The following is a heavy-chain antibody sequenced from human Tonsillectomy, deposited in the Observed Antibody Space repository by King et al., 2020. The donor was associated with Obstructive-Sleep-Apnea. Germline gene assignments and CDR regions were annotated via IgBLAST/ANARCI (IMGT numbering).Heavy chain of an antibody. CDR3: ARDSDCSGGSCYDYNRHFDY. Sequence: QLQESGPGLVKPSGTLSLTCAVSGGSISSSNWWSWVRQPPGKGLEWIGEIYHSGSTNYNPSLKSRVTISVDKSKNQFSLKLSSVTAADTAVYYCARDSDCSGGSCYDYNRHFDYWGQGTLVTVSS. D-gene: IGHD2-15*01. CDR1: GGSISSSNW. J-gene: IGHJ4*02. V-gene: IGHV4-4*02. CDR2: IYHSGST.